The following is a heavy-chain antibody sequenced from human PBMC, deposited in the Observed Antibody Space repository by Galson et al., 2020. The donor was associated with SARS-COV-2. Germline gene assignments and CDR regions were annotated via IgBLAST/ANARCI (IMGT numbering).Heavy chain of an antibody. CDR2: ISYDGSNK. D-gene: IGHD2-2*01. CDR3: AKDRTNWGMDV. CDR1: GFTFSSYA. V-gene: IGHV3-30*04. J-gene: IGHJ6*02. Sequence: TGGSLRLSCAASGFTFSSYAMHWVRQAPGKGLEWVAVISYDGSNKYYADSVKGRFTISRDNSKNTLYLQMNSLRAEDTAVYYCAKDRTNWGMDVWGQGTTVTVSS.